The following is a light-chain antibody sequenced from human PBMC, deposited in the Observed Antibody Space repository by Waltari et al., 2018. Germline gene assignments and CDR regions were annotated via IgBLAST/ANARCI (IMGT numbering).Light chain of an antibody. J-gene: IGLJ2*01. CDR3: SSYTASTTLI. V-gene: IGLV2-14*01. CDR2: DVS. Sequence: QSALTQPASVSGSPGQSSTISCTGTSSDIGYYNYASWYQQHPGKAPKIMIYDVSNRPSGVSNRFSGSKSGNTASLTISGLQAEDEADYYCSSYTASTTLIFGGGTKLTVL. CDR1: SSDIGYYNY.